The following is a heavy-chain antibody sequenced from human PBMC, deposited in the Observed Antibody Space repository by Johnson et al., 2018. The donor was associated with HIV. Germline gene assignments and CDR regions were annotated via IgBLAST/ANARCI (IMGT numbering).Heavy chain of an antibody. CDR1: GFTFSNAW. D-gene: IGHD3-16*01. Sequence: VQLVESGGGLVQPGRSLRLSCVASGFTFSNAWMSWVRQAPGKGLEWVGRIKSNTDGGTTDYAAPVKGRFTISRDDSKNTLYLQMNSLKTEDTAVYYCTTVAGGASDIWGQGTMVTVSS. J-gene: IGHJ3*02. CDR3: TTVAGGASDI. V-gene: IGHV3-15*01. CDR2: IKSNTDGGTT.